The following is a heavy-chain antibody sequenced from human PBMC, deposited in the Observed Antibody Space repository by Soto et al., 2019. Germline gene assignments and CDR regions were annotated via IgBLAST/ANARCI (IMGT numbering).Heavy chain of an antibody. V-gene: IGHV4-34*01. D-gene: IGHD6-19*01. CDR3: ARSIAVAPDAFDI. J-gene: IGHJ3*02. CDR1: GGSFSGYY. Sequence: QVQLQQWGAGLLKPSETLSLTCAVYGGSFSGYYWIWIRQPPGKGLEWIGEINHSGSTNYNPSLKSRVNISVDTSKNQFSLKLSSVTAADTAVYYCARSIAVAPDAFDIWGQGTMVTVSS. CDR2: INHSGST.